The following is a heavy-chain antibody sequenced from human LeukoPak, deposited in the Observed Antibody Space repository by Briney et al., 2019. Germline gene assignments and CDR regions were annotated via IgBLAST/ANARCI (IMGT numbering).Heavy chain of an antibody. V-gene: IGHV3-48*01. CDR1: GFTFRNYL. D-gene: IGHD2-15*01. Sequence: GGSLRLSCAASGFTFRNYLMYWVRQAPGKGLEWVSFISSTGGTIYYADSVKGRFTVSRDNGENSLFLQMNSLRVEDTALYYCARGYSRAAFDIWGQGTVVAVSS. CDR3: ARGYSRAAFDI. CDR2: ISSTGGTI. J-gene: IGHJ3*02.